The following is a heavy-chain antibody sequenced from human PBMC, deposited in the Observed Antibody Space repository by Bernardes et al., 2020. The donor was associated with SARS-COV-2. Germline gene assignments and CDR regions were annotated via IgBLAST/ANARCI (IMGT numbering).Heavy chain of an antibody. D-gene: IGHD3-3*01. CDR3: ARGMSITIFGVVISTAGYGMDV. Sequence: SETLSLTCAVYGGSFSGYYWSWIRQPPGKGLEWIGEINHSGSTNYNPSLKSRVTISVDTSKNQFSLKLSSVTAADTAVYYCARGMSITIFGVVISTAGYGMDVWGQGTTETVS. V-gene: IGHV4-34*01. CDR1: GGSFSGYY. J-gene: IGHJ6*02. CDR2: INHSGST.